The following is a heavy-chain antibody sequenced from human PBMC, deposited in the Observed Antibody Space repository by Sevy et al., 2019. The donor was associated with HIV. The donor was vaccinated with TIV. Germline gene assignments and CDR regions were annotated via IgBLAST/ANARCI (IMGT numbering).Heavy chain of an antibody. CDR3: ARVVVLGRAMIRGTYNWFDP. CDR1: GFTVSSNY. D-gene: IGHD3-22*01. V-gene: IGHV3-53*01. CDR2: IYSGGST. J-gene: IGHJ5*02. Sequence: GGSLRLSCAASGFTVSSNYMSWVRQAPGKGLEWVSVIYSGGSTYYADSVKGRFTISRDNSKNTLYLQMNSLRAEDTAVYYCARVVVLGRAMIRGTYNWFDPWGQGTLVTVSS.